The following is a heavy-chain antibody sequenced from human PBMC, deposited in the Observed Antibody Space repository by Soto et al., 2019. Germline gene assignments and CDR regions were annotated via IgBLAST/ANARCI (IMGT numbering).Heavy chain of an antibody. J-gene: IGHJ6*02. CDR2: AYYRSQWYI. V-gene: IGHV6-1*01. D-gene: IGHD1-1*01. Sequence: QVPLQVSGPGLVKPSQTLSLTCVISGDSVSSDTSAWNWIRQSPSRGLEWLGRAYYRSQWYIDCIGSVKSRLTINPDTSKNEVSLHLKSVTPEDTAMYYSAREFEATSLDVWGPGTTVTVSS. CDR1: GDSVSSDTSA. CDR3: AREFEATSLDV.